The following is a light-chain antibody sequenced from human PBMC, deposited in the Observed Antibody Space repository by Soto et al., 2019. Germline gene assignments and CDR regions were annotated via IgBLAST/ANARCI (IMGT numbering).Light chain of an antibody. CDR1: QSISSY. J-gene: IGKJ1*01. Sequence: DIQMTQSPSSLSASVGDRVTITCRASQSISSYLNWYQQKPGKAPKLLIYAASSLQSGVPSRFSGSGSGTDFTLTISSLQPEAFATYYCQQSYSTPRTFGQGTKVAIK. V-gene: IGKV1-39*01. CDR2: AAS. CDR3: QQSYSTPRT.